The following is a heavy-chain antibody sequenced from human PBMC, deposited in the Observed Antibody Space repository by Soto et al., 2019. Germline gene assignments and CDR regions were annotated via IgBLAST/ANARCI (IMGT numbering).Heavy chain of an antibody. CDR3: AVLYYYDSSGYYGLDV. CDR2: IDPSDSYT. Sequence: GESLKISCKGSGYSFTSYWISWVRQMPGKGLEWMGRIDPSDSYTNYSPSFQGHVTISADKSISTAYLQWSSLKASDTAMYYCAVLYYYDSSGYYGLDVWGQGTTVTVSS. CDR1: GYSFTSYW. J-gene: IGHJ6*02. V-gene: IGHV5-10-1*01. D-gene: IGHD3-22*01.